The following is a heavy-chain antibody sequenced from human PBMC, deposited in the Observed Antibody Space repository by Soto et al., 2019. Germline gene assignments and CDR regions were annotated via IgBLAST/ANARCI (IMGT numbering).Heavy chain of an antibody. CDR3: ARSVFVTVDFWSGAYGMDV. CDR1: GFTFSSYW. V-gene: IGHV3-7*01. J-gene: IGHJ6*02. D-gene: IGHD3-3*01. Sequence: HPGGSLRLSCAASGFTFSSYWMSWVRQAPGKGLEWVANIKQDGSEKYYVDSVKGRFTISRDNAKNSLYLQMNSLRAEDTAVYCCARSVFVTVDFWSGAYGMDVWGQGTTVTVSS. CDR2: IKQDGSEK.